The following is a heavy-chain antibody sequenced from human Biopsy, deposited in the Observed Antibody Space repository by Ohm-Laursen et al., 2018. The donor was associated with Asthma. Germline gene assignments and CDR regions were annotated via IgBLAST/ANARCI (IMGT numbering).Heavy chain of an antibody. V-gene: IGHV1-69*13. CDR2: ITPIYGIT. CDR1: GFTFSSYA. CDR3: ARLATRYSYGRIYYSYGMDV. Sequence: SVKVSCKASGFTFSSYAFTWVRQAPGQGLEWLGGITPIYGITDYAQKFQGRLSITADGSTTTAYMELNSLTFEDTAVYFCARLATRYSYGRIYYSYGMDVWGQGTTVTVSS. J-gene: IGHJ6*02. D-gene: IGHD5-18*01.